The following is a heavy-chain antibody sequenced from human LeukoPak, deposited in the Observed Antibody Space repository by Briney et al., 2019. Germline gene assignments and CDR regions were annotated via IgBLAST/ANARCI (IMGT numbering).Heavy chain of an antibody. CDR1: GGSISSSSYY. CDR2: IFHSGST. D-gene: IGHD1-14*01. Sequence: SETLSLTCTVSGGSISSSSYYWSWIRQPPGKGLERLGSIFHSGSTYYSPSFKSRVTISADTSKNQFSLRLPSVTAANTAVYYCAGWSSGSSAYDIWGHGTMVTVSS. J-gene: IGHJ3*02. CDR3: AGWSSGSSAYDI. V-gene: IGHV4-39*01.